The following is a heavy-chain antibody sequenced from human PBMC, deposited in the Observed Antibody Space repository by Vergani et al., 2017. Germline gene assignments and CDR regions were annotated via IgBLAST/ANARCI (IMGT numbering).Heavy chain of an antibody. CDR3: ARAPYYDFWSGYYNHYDY. CDR1: GGTFSSYA. D-gene: IGHD3-3*01. J-gene: IGHJ4*02. CDR2: IIPIFGTA. Sequence: QVQLVQSGAEVKKPGSSVKVSCKASGGTFSSYAISWVRQAPGQGLEWMGGIIPIFGTANYAQKFQGRVTITADESTSTAYMELSSLRSEDTAVYYCARAPYYDFWSGYYNHYDYWGQGTLVTVSS. V-gene: IGHV1-69*01.